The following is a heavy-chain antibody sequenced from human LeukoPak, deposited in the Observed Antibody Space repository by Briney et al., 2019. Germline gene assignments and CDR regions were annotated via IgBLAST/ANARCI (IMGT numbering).Heavy chain of an antibody. CDR2: VYYSGNT. J-gene: IGHJ4*02. D-gene: IGHD5-12*01. CDR1: GGSISSSSYY. Sequence: PSETLSLTCTVCGGSISSSSYYWGWIRQPPGKGLEWIGNVYYSGNTYYNPSLRSRVTMSVDTSKNQFSLRLNSVTAADTAVYYCATYPYSGRSRWQALDYWGQGALVTVSS. V-gene: IGHV4-39*01. CDR3: ATYPYSGRSRWQALDY.